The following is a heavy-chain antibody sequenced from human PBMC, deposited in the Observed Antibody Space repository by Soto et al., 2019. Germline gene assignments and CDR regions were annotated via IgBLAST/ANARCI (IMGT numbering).Heavy chain of an antibody. Sequence: ASVKVSCKASGYTFTGYYMHWVRQAPGQGLEWMGWINPNSGGTNYAQKFQGWVTMTRDTSISTAYMELSRLRSDDTAVYYCARSKSGWELFADYWGQGTLVTVSS. V-gene: IGHV1-2*04. CDR3: ARSKSGWELFADY. CDR2: INPNSGGT. CDR1: GYTFTGYY. J-gene: IGHJ4*02. D-gene: IGHD6-19*01.